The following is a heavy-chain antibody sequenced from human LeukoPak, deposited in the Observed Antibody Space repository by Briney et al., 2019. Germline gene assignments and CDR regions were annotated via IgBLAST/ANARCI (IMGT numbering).Heavy chain of an antibody. CDR1: GFTFNAYH. V-gene: IGHV3-11*01. CDR2: ITNGGNSSYTI. Sequence: SPGGSLRLSCAASGFTFNAYHMSWVRQAPGKGLEWVSSITNGGNSSYTIYYADSVKGRFTLSKDNAKNSLYLQMNNLGPEDTAVYFCARDSYISGSDYWGQGTLVTVSS. D-gene: IGHD6-19*01. J-gene: IGHJ4*02. CDR3: ARDSYISGSDY.